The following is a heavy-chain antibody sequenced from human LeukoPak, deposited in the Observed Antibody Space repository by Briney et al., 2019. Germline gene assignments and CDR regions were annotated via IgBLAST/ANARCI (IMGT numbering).Heavy chain of an antibody. J-gene: IGHJ4*02. Sequence: GASVKVSCKASGYTFTSYYMHWVRQAPGQGLEWMGIINPSGGSTSYAQKFQGRVTMTRGTSTSTVYMELSSLRSEDTAVYYCARDRLAGSTYYGLLYYWGQGTLVTVSS. CDR2: INPSGGST. V-gene: IGHV1-46*01. CDR3: ARDRLAGSTYYGLLYY. D-gene: IGHD3-3*01. CDR1: GYTFTSYY.